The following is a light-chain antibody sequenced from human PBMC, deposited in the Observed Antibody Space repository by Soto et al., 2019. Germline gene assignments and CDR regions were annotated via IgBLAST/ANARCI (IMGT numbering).Light chain of an antibody. CDR3: QPYNNWPRT. V-gene: IGKV3-15*01. CDR2: GAS. J-gene: IGKJ1*01. CDR1: QSFSST. Sequence: EIVMTQSPAPLSVSPGERATLSCSASQSFSSTLAWYQQKPGQAPRLLIDGASTRATGIQARFSVSGSVTEFTLTISSLQSEDGAVYYCQPYNNWPRTFGQGTKVEIK.